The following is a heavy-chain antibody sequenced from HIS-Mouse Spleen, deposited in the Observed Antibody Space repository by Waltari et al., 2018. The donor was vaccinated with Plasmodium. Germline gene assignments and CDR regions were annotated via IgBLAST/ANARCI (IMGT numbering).Heavy chain of an antibody. J-gene: IGHJ4*02. Sequence: EVQLVESGGGLVQPGGSLRLSCAASGFTFSSYWLHWVRQAPGKGLVWVSRINSDGSSTSYADSVKGRFTISRDNAKNTLYLQMNSLRAEDTAVYYCARWHYDFWSGYYYFDYWGQGTLVTVSS. CDR2: INSDGSST. CDR3: ARWHYDFWSGYYYFDY. V-gene: IGHV3-74*01. CDR1: GFTFSSYW. D-gene: IGHD3-3*01.